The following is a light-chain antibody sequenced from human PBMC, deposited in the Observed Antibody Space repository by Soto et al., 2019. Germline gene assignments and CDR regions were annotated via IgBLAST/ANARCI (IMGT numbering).Light chain of an antibody. CDR1: QTVTSN. J-gene: IGKJ1*01. CDR3: QQYNNWPPAT. CDR2: GES. V-gene: IGKV3-15*01. Sequence: EIVMTQSPASLSLSPGERATLSCRASQTVTSNLAWYQQKPGQAPRRLIYGESTRATGIPARFSGSGSGAELTLTISSRQSEDSAVYYCQQYNNWPPATFGQGTKVEIK.